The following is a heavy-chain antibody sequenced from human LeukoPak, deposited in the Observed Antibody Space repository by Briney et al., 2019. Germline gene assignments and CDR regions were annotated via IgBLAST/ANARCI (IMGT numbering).Heavy chain of an antibody. CDR3: ARHGYCTGGVCYPTDFDY. Sequence: SETLSLTCTVSGGSISSSSYYWGWIRQPPGKGLEWIGSIYYSGSTYYNPSLKSRVTISVDTSKNQFSLKLSSVTAADTAVYYCARHGYCTGGVCYPTDFDYWGQGTLATVSS. CDR1: GGSISSSSYY. D-gene: IGHD2-8*02. CDR2: IYYSGST. J-gene: IGHJ4*02. V-gene: IGHV4-39*01.